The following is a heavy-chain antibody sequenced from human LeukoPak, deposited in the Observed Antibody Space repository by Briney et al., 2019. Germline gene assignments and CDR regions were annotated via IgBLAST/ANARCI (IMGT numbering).Heavy chain of an antibody. V-gene: IGHV4-34*01. CDR2: INHSGST. CDR3: ASMGGVIVRALDY. J-gene: IGHJ4*02. D-gene: IGHD3-16*02. CDR1: GGSFSGYY. Sequence: PSETLSLTCAVYGGSFSGYYWSWIRQPPGKGLEWIGEINHSGSTNYNPSLKSRVTISVDTSKNQFSLKLSSVTAADTAVYYCASMGGVIVRALDYWGQGTLVTVSS.